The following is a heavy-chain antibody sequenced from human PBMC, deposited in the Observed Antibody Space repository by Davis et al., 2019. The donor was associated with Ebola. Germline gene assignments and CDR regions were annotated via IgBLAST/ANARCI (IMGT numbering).Heavy chain of an antibody. J-gene: IGHJ4*02. Sequence: AASVKVSCKSSGDTFNTYSISWIRQAPGQGLEWMGGIIPLFGTPNYAQKFQGRVTITADKSTSTAYMELSSLRSEDTAVYYCARGGYCSSTSCYSLDYWGQGTLVTVSS. CDR3: ARGGYCSSTSCYSLDY. D-gene: IGHD2-2*02. CDR1: GDTFNTYS. CDR2: IIPLFGTP. V-gene: IGHV1-69*06.